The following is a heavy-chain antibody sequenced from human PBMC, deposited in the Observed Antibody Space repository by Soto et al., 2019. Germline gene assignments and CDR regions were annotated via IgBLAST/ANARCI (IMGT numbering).Heavy chain of an antibody. V-gene: IGHV3-23*01. CDR3: AKDRVEYSSSSGPSAVYYYYGMDV. CDR2: ISGSGGST. J-gene: IGHJ6*02. D-gene: IGHD6-6*01. CDR1: GFTFSSYA. Sequence: PGGSLRLSCAASGFTFSSYAMSWVRQAQGKGLEWVSAISGSGGSTYYADSVKGRFTISRDNSKNTLYLQMNSLRAEDTAVYYCAKDRVEYSSSSGPSAVYYYYGMDVWGQGTTVTVSS.